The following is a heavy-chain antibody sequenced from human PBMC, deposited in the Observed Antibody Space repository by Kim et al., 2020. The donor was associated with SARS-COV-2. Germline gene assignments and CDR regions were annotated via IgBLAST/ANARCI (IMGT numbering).Heavy chain of an antibody. J-gene: IGHJ4*02. V-gene: IGHV3-23*01. CDR3: AKERGPLGY. Sequence: YAASVKGRFTISRDNSKNPLYLQMNSLRAEDTAVYYCAKERGPLGYWGQGTLVTVSS.